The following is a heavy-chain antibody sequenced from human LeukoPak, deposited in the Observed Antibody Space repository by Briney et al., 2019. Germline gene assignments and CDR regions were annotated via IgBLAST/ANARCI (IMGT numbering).Heavy chain of an antibody. Sequence: SQTLSLTCAISGDCVSSKSAAWNWTRQSPSRGLEWLGRTYYRSKWHNDYTVSVKSRITINPDTSKNQFSLQLHSVTPADTAVYYCARVDGGSPDYWGQGTLVTVSS. J-gene: IGHJ4*02. CDR1: GDCVSSKSAA. CDR3: ARVDGGSPDY. D-gene: IGHD2-15*01. V-gene: IGHV6-1*01. CDR2: TYYRSKWHN.